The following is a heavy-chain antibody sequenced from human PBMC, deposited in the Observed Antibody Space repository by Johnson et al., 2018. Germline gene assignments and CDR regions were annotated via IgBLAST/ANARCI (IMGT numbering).Heavy chain of an antibody. CDR2: MNPNSGNT. V-gene: IGHV1-8*01. CDR1: GYTFTSYD. D-gene: IGHD2-15*01. J-gene: IGHJ6*03. CDR3: ARARAVGGAATPPRRNNKYYYYYMDV. Sequence: QVQLVQSGAEVKKPGASVKVSCKASGYTFTSYDINWVRQATGQGLEWMGWMNPNSGNTGYAQKFQGRVTMTRNTSISTAYMELKSLRAEDTGVYYCARARAVGGAATPPRRNNKYYYYYMDVWGKGTTVTVSS.